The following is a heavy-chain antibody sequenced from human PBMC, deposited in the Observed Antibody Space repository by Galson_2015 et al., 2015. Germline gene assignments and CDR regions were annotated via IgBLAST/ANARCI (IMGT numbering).Heavy chain of an antibody. Sequence: SLRLSCAASGFAFSNYAMNWVRQAPGKGLEWVSYIGSSSGSTYYADSVKGRFTISREHAKNSLYLQMNSLRDEDTAVYYCARGQGGSYGYFQHWGQGTLVTVSS. CDR3: ARGQGGSYGYFQH. CDR2: IGSSSGST. J-gene: IGHJ1*01. D-gene: IGHD1-26*01. V-gene: IGHV3-48*02. CDR1: GFAFSNYA.